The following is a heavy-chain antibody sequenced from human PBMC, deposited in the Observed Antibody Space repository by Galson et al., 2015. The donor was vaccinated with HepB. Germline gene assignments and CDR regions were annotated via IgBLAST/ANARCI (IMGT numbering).Heavy chain of an antibody. CDR3: ARVRETYCSSTSCYGGYFDY. J-gene: IGHJ4*02. Sequence: SCKASGGTFSSYAISWVRQAPGQGLEWMGGIIPIFGTANYAQKFQGRVTITADESTSTAYMELSSLRSEGTAVYYCARVRETYCSSTSCYGGYFDYWGQGTLVTVSS. V-gene: IGHV1-69*01. CDR1: GGTFSSYA. CDR2: IIPIFGTA. D-gene: IGHD2-2*01.